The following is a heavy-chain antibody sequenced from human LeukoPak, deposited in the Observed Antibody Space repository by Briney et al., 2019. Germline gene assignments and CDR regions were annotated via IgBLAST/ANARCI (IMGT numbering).Heavy chain of an antibody. CDR2: ISYDGSNK. CDR3: ARGGTGLGELSSGTYYFDY. V-gene: IGHV3-30*04. Sequence: PGRSLRLSCAASGFTFSSYAMHWVRQAPGKGLEWVAVISYDGSNKYYADSVKGRFTISRDNSKNTLYLQMNSLRAEDTAVYYCARGGTGLGELSSGTYYFDYWGQGTLVTVSS. CDR1: GFTFSSYA. J-gene: IGHJ4*02. D-gene: IGHD3-16*02.